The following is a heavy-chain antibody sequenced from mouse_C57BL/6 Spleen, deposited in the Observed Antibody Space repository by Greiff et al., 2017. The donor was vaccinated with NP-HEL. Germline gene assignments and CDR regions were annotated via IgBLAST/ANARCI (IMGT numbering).Heavy chain of an antibody. CDR1: GYTFTDYN. D-gene: IGHD1-1*01. Sequence: EVKLMESGPELVKPGASVKIPCKASGYTFTDYNMDWVKQSHGKSLEWIGDINPNNGGTIYNQKFKGKATLTVDKSSSTAYMELRSLTSEDTAVYYCARNYYGSRYFDVWGTGTTVTVSS. CDR2: INPNNGGT. J-gene: IGHJ1*03. V-gene: IGHV1-18*01. CDR3: ARNYYGSRYFDV.